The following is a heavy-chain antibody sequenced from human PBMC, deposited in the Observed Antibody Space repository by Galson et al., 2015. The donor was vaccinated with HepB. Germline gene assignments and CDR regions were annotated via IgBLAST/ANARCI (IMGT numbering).Heavy chain of an antibody. CDR2: IKQDGSEK. V-gene: IGHV3-7*01. D-gene: IGHD2-2*01. CDR1: GFTFSSYG. CDR3: ARDSSYIVVPAAGDFDH. Sequence: SLRLSCAASGFTFSSYGMSWVRQAPGKGLEWVATIKQDGSEKFYVDSVKGRFTISRDSAKNSLYLQMNSLRAEDTAVFYCARDSSYIVVPAAGDFDHWGQGTLVTVSS. J-gene: IGHJ4*02.